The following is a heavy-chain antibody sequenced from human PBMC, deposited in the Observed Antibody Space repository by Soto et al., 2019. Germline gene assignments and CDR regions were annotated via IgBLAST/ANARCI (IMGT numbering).Heavy chain of an antibody. V-gene: IGHV3-30*03. CDR2: ISYDGATQ. D-gene: IGHD2-21*02. Sequence: GGSLRLSCEVSGLTFNTSGMHWVRQAPGKGLEWLAVISYDGATQYYGDTVKGRFTISRDNSKNTLFLHMGRLRAEDTAMYYCATKARVTIYLYYGMDVWGLGTTVTVSS. CDR3: ATKARVTIYLYYGMDV. CDR1: GLTFNTSG. J-gene: IGHJ6*02.